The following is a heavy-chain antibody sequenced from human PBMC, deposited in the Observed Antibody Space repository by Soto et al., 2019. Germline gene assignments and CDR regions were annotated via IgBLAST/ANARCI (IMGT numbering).Heavy chain of an antibody. V-gene: IGHV1-18*01. CDR3: AREGGYCSGGSCYSEDYYYYYYMDV. Sequence: ASVKVSCKASGYTFTSYGISWVRQAPGQGLEWMGWISAYNGNTNYAQKLQGRVTMTTDTSTSTAYMELRGLRSDDTAVYYCAREGGYCSGGSCYSEDYYYYYYMDVWGKGTTVTVSS. J-gene: IGHJ6*03. CDR1: GYTFTSYG. D-gene: IGHD2-15*01. CDR2: ISAYNGNT.